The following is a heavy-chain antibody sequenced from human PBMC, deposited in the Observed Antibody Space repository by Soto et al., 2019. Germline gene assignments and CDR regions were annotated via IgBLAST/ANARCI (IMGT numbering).Heavy chain of an antibody. V-gene: IGHV3-30*18. D-gene: IGHD3-3*01. CDR1: GFSFSAFG. Sequence: QVQLVESGGGVVQPGRSLRLSCAASGFSFSAFGMHWVRQAPGKGLEWIAVISNDGKSEHYADSVKGRFTISRDNSKNTFYQQMNGLSVEETAVYYCAKTIKTVGVSSTGRGALLDNWGQGILVSVSS. CDR2: ISNDGKSE. J-gene: IGHJ4*02. CDR3: AKTIKTVGVSSTGRGALLDN.